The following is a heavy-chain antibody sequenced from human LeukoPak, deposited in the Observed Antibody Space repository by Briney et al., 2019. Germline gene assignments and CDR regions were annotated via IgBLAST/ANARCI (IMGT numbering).Heavy chain of an antibody. Sequence: SETLSLTCIVSGGSMSSYYWSWIRQPPGKGLEWIGYIYYSGSTNYNPSLKSRVTISVDTSKNQLSLKLSSVTPADTAVYYCARAPGGYGSGSRGAFDIWGQGTMVTVSS. V-gene: IGHV4-59*01. CDR1: GGSMSSYY. CDR2: IYYSGST. CDR3: ARAPGGYGSGSRGAFDI. D-gene: IGHD3-10*01. J-gene: IGHJ3*02.